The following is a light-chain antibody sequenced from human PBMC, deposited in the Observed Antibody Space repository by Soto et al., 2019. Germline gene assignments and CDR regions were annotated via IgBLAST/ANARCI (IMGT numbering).Light chain of an antibody. Sequence: EIVRTQSPATLSVSPGERATLSCRASQSVSSDLAWYHQKPGQAPRLLIYGASTRATGIPARFSGSGSGTEFTLTICSLQPDDFAVYFCQLSSDWPITFAQGTRLEIK. J-gene: IGKJ5*01. CDR2: GAS. CDR3: QLSSDWPIT. V-gene: IGKV3-15*01. CDR1: QSVSSD.